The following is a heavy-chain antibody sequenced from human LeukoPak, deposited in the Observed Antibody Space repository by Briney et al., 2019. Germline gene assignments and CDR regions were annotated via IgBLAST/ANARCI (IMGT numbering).Heavy chain of an antibody. CDR3: AKDYYDFWSGYPNWFDP. CDR2: IRYDGSNK. J-gene: IGHJ5*02. Sequence: PGGSLRLSCAASGFTFSSYGMHWVPQAPGKGLEWVAFIRYDGSNKYYADSVKGRFTISRDNPKNTLYLQMNSLRAEDTAVYYCAKDYYDFWSGYPNWFDPWGQGTLVNVSS. D-gene: IGHD3-3*01. CDR1: GFTFSSYG. V-gene: IGHV3-30*02.